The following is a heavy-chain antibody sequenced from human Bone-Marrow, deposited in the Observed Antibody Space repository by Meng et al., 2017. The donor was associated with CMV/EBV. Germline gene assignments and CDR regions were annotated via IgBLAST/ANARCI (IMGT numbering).Heavy chain of an antibody. J-gene: IGHJ6*02. CDR1: GFTFSSYG. Sequence: GGSLRLSCAASGFTFSSYGMHWVRQAPGKGLEWVAFIRYDGSNKYYADSVKGRFTISRDNSKNTLYLQMNSLRAEDTAVYYCATPYRVHYDFWSGFSGMDVWGQGTTVTVPS. D-gene: IGHD3-3*01. CDR3: ATPYRVHYDFWSGFSGMDV. V-gene: IGHV3-30*02. CDR2: IRYDGSNK.